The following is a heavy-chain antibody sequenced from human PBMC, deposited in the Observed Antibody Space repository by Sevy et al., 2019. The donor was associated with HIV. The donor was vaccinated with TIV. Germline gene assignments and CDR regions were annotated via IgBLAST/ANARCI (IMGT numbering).Heavy chain of an antibody. D-gene: IGHD1-1*01. V-gene: IGHV3-30-3*01. CDR2: ISYDGSNK. Sequence: GGSLRLSCAASGFTFTSFSMHWVRQAPGKGLEWVATISYDGSNKYYADSVKGRFTISRDNSKNYLYLQMNSLRAEDTAVYCCALERLSSNVAEYFQIWGPGTLVTVSS. CDR1: GFTFTSFS. CDR3: ALERLSSNVAEYFQI. J-gene: IGHJ1*01.